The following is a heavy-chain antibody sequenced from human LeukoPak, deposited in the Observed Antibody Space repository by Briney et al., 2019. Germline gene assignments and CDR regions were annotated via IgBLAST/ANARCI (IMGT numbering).Heavy chain of an antibody. J-gene: IGHJ4*02. Sequence: ASVKISCKVSGYTFTDYYMHWVQQAPGKGLEWMGLVDPEDGETIYAEKFQGRVTITADTSTDTAYMELSSLRSEDTAVYYCATDPGPAAIREATPGSDYWGQGTLATVSS. CDR3: ATDPGPAAIREATPGSDY. V-gene: IGHV1-69-2*01. CDR1: GYTFTDYY. CDR2: VDPEDGET. D-gene: IGHD2-2*02.